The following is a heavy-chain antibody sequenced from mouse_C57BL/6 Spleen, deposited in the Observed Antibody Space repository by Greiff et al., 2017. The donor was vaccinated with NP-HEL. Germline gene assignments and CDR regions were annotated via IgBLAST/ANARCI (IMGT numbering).Heavy chain of an antibody. J-gene: IGHJ4*01. V-gene: IGHV5-4*01. CDR2: ISDGGSYT. CDR3: AREVGDGYPYYYAMDY. D-gene: IGHD2-3*01. CDR1: GFTFSSYA. Sequence: EVKLMESGGGLVKPGGSLKLSCAASGFTFSSYAMSWVRQTPEKRLEWVATISDGGSYTYYPDNVKGRFTISRDNAKNNLYLQMSHLKSEDTAMYYCAREVGDGYPYYYAMDYWGQGTSVTVSS.